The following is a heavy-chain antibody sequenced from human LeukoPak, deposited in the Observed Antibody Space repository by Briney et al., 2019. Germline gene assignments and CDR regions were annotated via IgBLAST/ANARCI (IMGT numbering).Heavy chain of an antibody. J-gene: IGHJ6*03. CDR1: GGSVSSGGYY. CDR2: IYYSGST. V-gene: IGHV4-31*03. Sequence: PSETLSLTCTVSGGSVSSGGYYWSWVRQHPGQGLEWIGYIYYSGSTYYNPSLKSRVTISLDTSNNHFSLTLSSVTAADTAVYYCASALYYFYMDVWGKGTTVTVSS. CDR3: ASALYYFYMDV.